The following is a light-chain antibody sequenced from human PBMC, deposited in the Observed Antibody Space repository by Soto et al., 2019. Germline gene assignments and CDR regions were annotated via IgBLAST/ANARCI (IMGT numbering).Light chain of an antibody. CDR1: QSVSRR. J-gene: IGKJ2*01. Sequence: DIQMPRCPWARGASVGGGSTITCRASQSVSRRLAWYQQKPGKAAPLLLYDAYSLESGGPPRFSGSGSGREFTLTISSLQPADCPTSYFHPHKCDSPHTCGQGPKGDIK. CDR2: DAY. CDR3: HPHKCDSPHT. V-gene: IGKV1-5*01.